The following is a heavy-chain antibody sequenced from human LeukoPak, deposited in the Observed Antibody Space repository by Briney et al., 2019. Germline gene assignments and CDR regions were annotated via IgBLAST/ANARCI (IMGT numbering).Heavy chain of an antibody. CDR3: AKGLGGGGGDY. CDR2: ISWSGGTT. V-gene: IGHV3-23*01. CDR1: GITFSTYD. Sequence: GGSLRLSCAASGITFSTYDMSWVRQAPGKGLDWVSVISWSGGTTYYADSVKARFTISRDNSKNTLYLQMNSLRAEDTAVYYCAKGLGGGGGDYWGQGTLVTVSS. J-gene: IGHJ4*02. D-gene: IGHD3-16*01.